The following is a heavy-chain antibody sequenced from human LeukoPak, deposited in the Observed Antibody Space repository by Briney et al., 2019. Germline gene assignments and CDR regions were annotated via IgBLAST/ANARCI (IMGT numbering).Heavy chain of an antibody. V-gene: IGHV3-73*01. CDR3: AKEGGNTVTSKKYFDY. CDR2: IRSKANSYAT. Sequence: PGGSLRLSCAASGFTFSGSAMHWVRQASGKGLEWVGRIRSKANSYATAYAASVKGRFTISRDNSKNALYLQMNSLRAEDTAVYYCAKEGGNTVTSKKYFDYWGQGTLVTVSS. D-gene: IGHD4-11*01. J-gene: IGHJ4*02. CDR1: GFTFSGSA.